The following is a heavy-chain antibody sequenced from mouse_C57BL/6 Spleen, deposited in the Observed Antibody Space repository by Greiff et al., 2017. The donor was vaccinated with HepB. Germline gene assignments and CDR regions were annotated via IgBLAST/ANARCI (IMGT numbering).Heavy chain of an antibody. Sequence: VQLQESGPELVKPGASVKISCKASGYAFSSSWMNWVKQRPGKGLEWIGRIYPGDGDTNYNGKFKGKATLTADKSSSTAYMQLSSLTSEDSAVYFCARGADGYYGFAYWGQGTLVTVSA. CDR2: IYPGDGDT. J-gene: IGHJ3*01. CDR1: GYAFSSSW. V-gene: IGHV1-82*01. D-gene: IGHD2-3*01. CDR3: ARGADGYYGFAY.